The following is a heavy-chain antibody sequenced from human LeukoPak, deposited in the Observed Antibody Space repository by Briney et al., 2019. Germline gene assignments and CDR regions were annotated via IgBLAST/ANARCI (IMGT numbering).Heavy chain of an antibody. V-gene: IGHV3-23*01. J-gene: IGHJ4*02. D-gene: IGHD2-21*02. CDR2: ISGSGGST. CDR1: GFTFSSYG. Sequence: GGTLRLSCAASGFTFSSYGMSWVRQAPGKGLEWVSAISGSGGSTYYADSVKGRFTISRDNSKNTLCLQMNSLRAEDTAVYYCARDNRNCGGDCYSPHYFDYWGQGTLVTVSS. CDR3: ARDNRNCGGDCYSPHYFDY.